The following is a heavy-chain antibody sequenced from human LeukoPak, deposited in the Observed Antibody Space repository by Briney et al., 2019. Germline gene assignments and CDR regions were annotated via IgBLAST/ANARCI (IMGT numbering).Heavy chain of an antibody. CDR2: INHSGST. D-gene: IGHD3-22*01. V-gene: IGHV4-34*01. J-gene: IGHJ3*02. CDR1: GGSFSGYY. CDR3: ARLRYYDSSGYLEGADDAFDI. Sequence: SETLSLTCAVYGGSFSGYYWSWIRQPPGKGLEWIGEINHSGSTNYNPSLKSRVTISVDTSKNQFSQKLSSVTAADTAVYYCARLRYYDSSGYLEGADDAFDIWGQGTMVTVSS.